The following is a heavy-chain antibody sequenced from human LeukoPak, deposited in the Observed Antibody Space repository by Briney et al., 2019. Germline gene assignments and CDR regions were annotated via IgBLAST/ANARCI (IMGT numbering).Heavy chain of an antibody. CDR1: GGSISSSNYY. Sequence: SETLSLTCTVSGGSISSSNYYWGWIRQPPGKGLEWIGEINHSGSTNYNPSLKSRVTISVDTSKNQFSLKLSSVTAADTAVYYCARGRYYGSGSYFPFDYWGQGTLVTVSS. V-gene: IGHV4-39*07. J-gene: IGHJ4*02. CDR3: ARGRYYGSGSYFPFDY. D-gene: IGHD3-10*01. CDR2: INHSGST.